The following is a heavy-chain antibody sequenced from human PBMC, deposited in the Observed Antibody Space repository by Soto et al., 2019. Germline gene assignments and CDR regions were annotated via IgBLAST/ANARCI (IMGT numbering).Heavy chain of an antibody. J-gene: IGHJ6*03. Sequence: EVQLVESGGGLVQPGGSLRLSCAASGFTFSSYWMSWVRQAPGKGLEWVANIKQDGSEKHYVDSVKGRFTISRDNAKNSLYLQMNSLRAEDTAVYYCARGTIGYYYYYMDVWGKGTTVTVSS. CDR1: GFTFSSYW. V-gene: IGHV3-7*04. CDR2: IKQDGSEK. D-gene: IGHD1-1*01. CDR3: ARGTIGYYYYYMDV.